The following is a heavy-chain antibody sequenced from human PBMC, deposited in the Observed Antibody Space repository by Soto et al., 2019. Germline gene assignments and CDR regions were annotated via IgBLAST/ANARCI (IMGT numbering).Heavy chain of an antibody. V-gene: IGHV3-23*01. CDR3: AKGEFGGSYRKDAFDI. CDR2: ISGSGGST. D-gene: IGHD3-16*02. Sequence: EVQLLESGGGLVQPGGPLRLSCAASGFTFSSYAMSWVRQAPGKGLEWVSAISGSGGSTYYADSVKGRFTISRDNSKNTLYLQMNSLRAEDTAVYYCAKGEFGGSYRKDAFDIWGQGTMVTVSS. CDR1: GFTFSSYA. J-gene: IGHJ3*02.